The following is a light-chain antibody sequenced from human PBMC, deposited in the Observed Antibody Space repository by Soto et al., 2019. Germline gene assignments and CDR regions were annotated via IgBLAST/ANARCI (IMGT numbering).Light chain of an antibody. CDR3: QQRSNWPPWT. J-gene: IGKJ3*01. V-gene: IGKV3-11*01. CDR2: DAS. Sequence: EVVLTQSPATLSLCPGERATLSCRASQSVDTYLAWYQQKPGQPPRLLIYDASNRATGIPARFSGSGSGTDFTLTITTLEPEDFAVYYCQQRSNWPPWTFGPGTKV. CDR1: QSVDTY.